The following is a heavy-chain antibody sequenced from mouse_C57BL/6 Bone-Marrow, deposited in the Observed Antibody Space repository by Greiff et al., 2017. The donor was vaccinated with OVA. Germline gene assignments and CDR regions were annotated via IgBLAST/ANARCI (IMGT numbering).Heavy chain of an antibody. CDR2: IDPNSGGT. J-gene: IGHJ1*03. CDR1: GYTFTSYW. D-gene: IGHD1-1*01. CDR3: ERAGFITTESPLEGFDV. V-gene: IGHV1-72*01. Sequence: QVQLQQPGAELVKPGASVKLSCKASGYTFTSYWMHWVKQRPGRGLEWIGRIDPNSGGTKYNEKFKSKATLTVDKPSSTAYLQLSSLTSEDAAVDYCERAGFITTESPLEGFDVWGTGTTVTVSS.